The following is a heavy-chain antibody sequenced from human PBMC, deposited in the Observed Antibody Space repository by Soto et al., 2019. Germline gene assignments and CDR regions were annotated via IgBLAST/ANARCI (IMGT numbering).Heavy chain of an antibody. CDR3: ARVVSGSYFDC. D-gene: IGHD1-26*01. V-gene: IGHV4-31*03. CDR2: TYYSGTT. J-gene: IGHJ4*02. Sequence: QVQLEESGPGLVKASQTLSLTCTVSGGPISTGGHFWSWIRQHPKKGLEWIGYTYYSGTTHYNASLKSRATVSVDTSKNQFSLKLTSVTAADTAVYYCARVVSGSYFDCWGQGTLVTVSS. CDR1: GGPISTGGHF.